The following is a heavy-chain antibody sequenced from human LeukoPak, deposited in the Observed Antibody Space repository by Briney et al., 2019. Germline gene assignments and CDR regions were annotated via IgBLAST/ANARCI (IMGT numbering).Heavy chain of an antibody. V-gene: IGHV3-53*01. J-gene: IGHJ4*02. Sequence: GGSLRLSCAASGFTVSSNYMSWVRQAPGKGLEWVSVIYSGGSTYYADSVKGRFTISRDNSKNTLYLQMNSLRDEDTAVYFCARATTTRTRFDHWGQGTLVTVSS. D-gene: IGHD1-14*01. CDR2: IYSGGST. CDR3: ARATTTRTRFDH. CDR1: GFTVSSNY.